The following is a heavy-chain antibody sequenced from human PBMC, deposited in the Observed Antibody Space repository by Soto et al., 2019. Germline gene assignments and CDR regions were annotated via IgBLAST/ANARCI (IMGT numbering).Heavy chain of an antibody. CDR3: ATNLGYSYGKGFDY. CDR2: FDPEDGET. V-gene: IGHV1-24*01. Sequence: VASVKVSCKVSGYTLTELSMHWVRQAPGKGLEWMGGFDPEDGETIYAQKFQGRVTMTEDTSTDTAYMELSSLRSEDTAVYYCATNLGYSYGKGFDYWGQGTLVTV. CDR1: GYTLTELS. D-gene: IGHD5-18*01. J-gene: IGHJ4*02.